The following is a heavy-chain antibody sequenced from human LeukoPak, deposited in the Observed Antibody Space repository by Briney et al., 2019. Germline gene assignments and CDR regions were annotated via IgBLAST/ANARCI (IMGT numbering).Heavy chain of an antibody. V-gene: IGHV5-51*01. CDR1: GYSFTSYW. CDR3: ATRRVAGIGVAFDI. D-gene: IGHD6-19*01. CDR2: IYPGDSDT. Sequence: PGGALQISLKGSGYSFTSYWIGWVRRVPGKGLEGMGIIYPGDSDTRYSPSFQGQVTISADKSISTAYLQWSSLKASDTAMYYCATRRVAGIGVAFDIWGQGTMVTVSS. J-gene: IGHJ3*02.